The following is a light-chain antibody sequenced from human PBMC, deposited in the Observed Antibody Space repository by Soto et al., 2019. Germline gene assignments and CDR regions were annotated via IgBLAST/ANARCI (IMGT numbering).Light chain of an antibody. CDR1: QTIDKTY. V-gene: IGKV3-20*01. CDR3: QQYYDSPYT. J-gene: IGKJ2*01. CDR2: GAS. Sequence: EIVLTQSPGILSLSPGERATLSCRASQTIDKTYVAWYRQKPGQAPQLLISGASGWSIGIPDRFSASGCGTDFTLTITDVEPEDCAIYYCQQYYDSPYTFGQGTRLDIK.